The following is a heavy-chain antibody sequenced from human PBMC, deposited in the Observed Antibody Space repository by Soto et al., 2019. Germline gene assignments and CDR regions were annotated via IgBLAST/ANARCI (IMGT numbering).Heavy chain of an antibody. CDR2: ISSNGGST. D-gene: IGHD3-3*01. CDR1: GFTFSSYA. CDR3: VKDLTRGIFGVAPYAGFDY. J-gene: IGHJ4*02. Sequence: GGSLRLSCSASGFTFSSYAMHWVRQAPGKGLEYVSAISSNGGSTYYADSVKGRFTISRDNSKNTLYLQMSSLRAEDTAVYYCVKDLTRGIFGVAPYAGFDYWGQGTLVTVSS. V-gene: IGHV3-64D*08.